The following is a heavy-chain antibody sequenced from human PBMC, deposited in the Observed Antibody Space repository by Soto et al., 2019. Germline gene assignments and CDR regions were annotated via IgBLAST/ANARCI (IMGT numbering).Heavy chain of an antibody. V-gene: IGHV3-30-3*01. CDR3: VRDGQGGHVEAFDY. J-gene: IGHJ4*02. CDR2: IAYDGSTE. CDR1: GFTFGGYS. D-gene: IGHD2-15*01. Sequence: QVQLVESGGGAVQPGRSLRLSCAASGFTFGGYSMHWVRQAPGKGLEWVAVIAYDGSTEHYADAVKGRFSISRDNSKNTLYLEMNSLIAEDVGIYYCVRDGQGGHVEAFDYSGQGTLVTVSS.